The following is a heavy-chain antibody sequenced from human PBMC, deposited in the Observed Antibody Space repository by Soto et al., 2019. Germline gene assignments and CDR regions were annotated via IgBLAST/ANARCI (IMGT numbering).Heavy chain of an antibody. CDR3: ARGRNLPQSGAAAGYYYCGMDV. D-gene: IGHD6-13*01. CDR1: GYTFTNYG. Sequence: ASVKVSCKASGYTFTNYGISWVRQAPGQGLEWMGWISAYNGNTNHAQKLQGRVTMTTDTSTSTAYMELRSLRSDDTAVYYCARGRNLPQSGAAAGYYYCGMDVWGQGTTVTVSS. CDR2: ISAYNGNT. V-gene: IGHV1-18*01. J-gene: IGHJ6*02.